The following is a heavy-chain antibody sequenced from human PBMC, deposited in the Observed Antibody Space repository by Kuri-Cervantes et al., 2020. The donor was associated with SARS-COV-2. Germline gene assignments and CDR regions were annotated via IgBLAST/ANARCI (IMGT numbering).Heavy chain of an antibody. CDR3: ATDGVAGSLTMDF. Sequence: SVKVSCKASGYTFTSYAMNWVRQAPGQGLEWMGGIIPILGIANYAQKFQGRVTITADKSTRTAYMELNSLTSEDTAVYYCATDGVAGSLTMDFWGQGTLVTVSS. CDR2: IIPILGIA. V-gene: IGHV1-69*10. J-gene: IGHJ4*02. CDR1: GYTFTSYA. D-gene: IGHD6-19*01.